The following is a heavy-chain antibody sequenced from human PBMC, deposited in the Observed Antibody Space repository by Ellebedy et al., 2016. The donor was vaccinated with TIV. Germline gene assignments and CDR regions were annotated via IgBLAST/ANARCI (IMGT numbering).Heavy chain of an antibody. CDR2: IKQDGSEK. Sequence: GGSLRLXXAASGFTFSSYWMSWVRQAPGKGLEWVANIKQDGSEKYYVDSVKGRFTISRDNAKNSLSLQMNSLRAEDTAVYYCARYESASLVIEYWGQGTLVTVSS. CDR3: ARYESASLVIEY. CDR1: GFTFSSYW. V-gene: IGHV3-7*01. D-gene: IGHD4-23*01. J-gene: IGHJ4*02.